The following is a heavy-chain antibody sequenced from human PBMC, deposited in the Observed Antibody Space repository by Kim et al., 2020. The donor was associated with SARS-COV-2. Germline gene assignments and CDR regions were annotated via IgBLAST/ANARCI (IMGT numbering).Heavy chain of an antibody. J-gene: IGHJ5*02. CDR3: AKDSSGLPYNWFDP. Sequence: ADPVKARVTISRDNSKNTLYLQMNSLRAEDTAVYYCAKDSSGLPYNWFDPWGQGTLVTVSS. D-gene: IGHD3-22*01. V-gene: IGHV3-23*01.